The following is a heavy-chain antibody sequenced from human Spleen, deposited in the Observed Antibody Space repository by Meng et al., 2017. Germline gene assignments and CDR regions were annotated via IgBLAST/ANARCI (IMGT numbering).Heavy chain of an antibody. CDR1: GYTFAAYW. CDR3: ARVQGYFDSYLDY. J-gene: IGHJ4*02. D-gene: IGHD3-9*01. Sequence: QLGQSGPEVKKPGASVKLSCKPSGYTFAAYWIHWLRQAPGQGLEWMGRITVYSGNTKYAQKVQERVTLTTDTSTTTAYMELRGLTSDDTAVYFCARVQGYFDSYLDYWGQGTLVTVSS. V-gene: IGHV1-18*04. CDR2: ITVYSGNT.